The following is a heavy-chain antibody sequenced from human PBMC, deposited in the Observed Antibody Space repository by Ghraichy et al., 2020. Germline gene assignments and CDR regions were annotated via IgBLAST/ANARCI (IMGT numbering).Heavy chain of an antibody. D-gene: IGHD4-17*01. J-gene: IGHJ4*02. V-gene: IGHV3-21*01. CDR2: LSSSTSYI. CDR3: AREDYGDFSFSFDY. CDR1: GFTFRSYS. Sequence: GGSLRLSCAASGFTFRSYSMTWVRQAPGKGLEWVSSLSSSTSYIYYADSVKGRFTISRDNAKNSLYLQMNSLRAEDTAIYYCAREDYGDFSFSFDYWGQGTLVTVSS.